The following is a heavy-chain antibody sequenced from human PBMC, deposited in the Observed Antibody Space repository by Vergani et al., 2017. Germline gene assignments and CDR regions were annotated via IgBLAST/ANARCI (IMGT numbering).Heavy chain of an antibody. J-gene: IGHJ5*02. CDR3: AKAPGGKQQLVQGFDP. D-gene: IGHD6-13*01. Sequence: EVQLLESGGGLVQPGGSLRLSCAASGFTFSSYAMSWVRQAPGKGLEWVSAISGSGGSTYYADSVKGRFTISRDNSKNTLYLQMNSLRAEDTAVYYCAKAPGGKQQLVQGFDPWGQGTLVTVSS. V-gene: IGHV3-23*01. CDR1: GFTFSSYA. CDR2: ISGSGGST.